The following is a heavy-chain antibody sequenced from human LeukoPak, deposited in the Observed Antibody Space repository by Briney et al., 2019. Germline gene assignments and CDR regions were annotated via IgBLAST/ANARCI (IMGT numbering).Heavy chain of an antibody. CDR2: ISGSGGST. D-gene: IGHD2-2*01. CDR3: AKDRRSSTSCYIFDY. Sequence: PGGSLRLSCAASGFTFSSYAMSWVRQAPGKELEWVSAISGSGGSTYYADSVKGRFTISRDNSKNTLFLQMISLRAEDTAVYYCAKDRRSSTSCYIFDYWGQGTLVTVSS. V-gene: IGHV3-23*01. J-gene: IGHJ4*02. CDR1: GFTFSSYA.